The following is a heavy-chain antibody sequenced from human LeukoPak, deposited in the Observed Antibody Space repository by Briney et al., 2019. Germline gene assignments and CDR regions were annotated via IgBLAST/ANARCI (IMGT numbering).Heavy chain of an antibody. Sequence: SETLSLTCAVYGGSFSGYYWSWIRQPPGKGLEWIGEINHSGSTNYNPSLKSRVTISVDTSKNQCSLKLSSVTAADTAVYYCASSLRITMIVVVRTNWFDPWGQGTLVTVSS. D-gene: IGHD3-22*01. CDR1: GGSFSGYY. V-gene: IGHV4-34*01. J-gene: IGHJ5*02. CDR3: ASSLRITMIVVVRTNWFDP. CDR2: INHSGST.